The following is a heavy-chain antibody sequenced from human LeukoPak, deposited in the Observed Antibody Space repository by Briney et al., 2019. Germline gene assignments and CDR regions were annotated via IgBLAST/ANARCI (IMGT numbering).Heavy chain of an antibody. Sequence: ASVKVSCKASGYTFTSYYMHWVRQAPGQGLEWMGIINPSGGSTSYAQKFQGRVTMTRDTSTSTVYMELRSLRSEDTAVYYCARDQGGYCSGGSCYGFDYWGQGTLVTVSS. CDR2: INPSGGST. J-gene: IGHJ4*02. CDR1: GYTFTSYY. CDR3: ARDQGGYCSGGSCYGFDY. V-gene: IGHV1-46*03. D-gene: IGHD2-15*01.